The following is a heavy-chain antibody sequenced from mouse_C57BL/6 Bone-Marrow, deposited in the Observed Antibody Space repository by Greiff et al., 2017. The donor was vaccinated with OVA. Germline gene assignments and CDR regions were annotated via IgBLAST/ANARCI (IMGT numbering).Heavy chain of an antibody. V-gene: IGHV7-3*01. J-gene: IGHJ4*01. CDR3: ARGSDAMDY. CDR2: IRNKANGYTT. CDR1: GFTFTDYY. Sequence: VQLKESGGGLVQPGGSLSLSCAASGFTFTDYYMSWVRQPPGKALEWLGFIRNKANGYTTEYSASVKGRFTISRDNSQSILYLQMNALRAEDSATYYCARGSDAMDYWGQGTSVTVSS. D-gene: IGHD1-1*02.